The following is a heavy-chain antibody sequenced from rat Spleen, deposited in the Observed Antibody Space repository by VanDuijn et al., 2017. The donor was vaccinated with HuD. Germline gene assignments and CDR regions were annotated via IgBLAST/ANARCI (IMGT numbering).Heavy chain of an antibody. D-gene: IGHD3-1*01. V-gene: IGHV2-6*01. CDR1: GFSLTSYT. CDR3: ARSTNHPHFNY. Sequence: QVQLKESGPGLVQPSQTLSLTCTVSGFSLTSYTVSWVRQPPGKGLEWIAAISSGGSTYYNSALKSRLSINRDTSKSQVFLKVNILQTEHTSMYVCARSTNHPHFNYWGQGVMVTVSS. CDR2: ISSGGST. J-gene: IGHJ2*01.